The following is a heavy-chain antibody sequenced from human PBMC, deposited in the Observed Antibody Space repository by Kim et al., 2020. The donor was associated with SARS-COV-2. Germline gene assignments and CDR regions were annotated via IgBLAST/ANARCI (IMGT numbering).Heavy chain of an antibody. Sequence: YYNPSLKSRVTISVDTSKNQFSLKLSSVTAADTAVYYCARLPLEDDAFDIWGQGTMVTVSS. D-gene: IGHD1-1*01. V-gene: IGHV4-39*01. J-gene: IGHJ3*02. CDR3: ARLPLEDDAFDI.